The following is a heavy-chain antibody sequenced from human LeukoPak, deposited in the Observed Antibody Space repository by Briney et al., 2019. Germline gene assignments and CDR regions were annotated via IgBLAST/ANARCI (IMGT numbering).Heavy chain of an antibody. CDR3: ASQRMGGAFDI. D-gene: IGHD3-16*01. V-gene: IGHV5-51*01. CDR1: GYSFSNYW. CDR2: IYPGDSDA. Sequence: GESLKISCKGSGYSFSNYWIGWVRQMPGKGLEWMGFIYPGDSDARYSPSFQGQVTISADKSISTAYLQWSSLKASDTAMYYCASQRMGGAFDIWGQGTMVTVSS. J-gene: IGHJ3*02.